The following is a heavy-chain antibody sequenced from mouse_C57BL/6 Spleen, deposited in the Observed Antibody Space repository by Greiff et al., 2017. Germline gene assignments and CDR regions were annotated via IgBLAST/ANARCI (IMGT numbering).Heavy chain of an antibody. CDR1: GYSFTDYN. V-gene: IGHV1-39*01. CDR3: AKPSTTVVEGGFAY. J-gene: IGHJ3*01. D-gene: IGHD1-1*01. Sequence: EVQLQQSGPELVKPGASVKISCKASGYSFTDYNMNWVKQSNGKSLEWIGVINPNYGTTSYNQKFKGKATLTVDQSSSTAYMQLNSLTSEDSAVYYCAKPSTTVVEGGFAYWGQGTLVTVSA. CDR2: INPNYGTT.